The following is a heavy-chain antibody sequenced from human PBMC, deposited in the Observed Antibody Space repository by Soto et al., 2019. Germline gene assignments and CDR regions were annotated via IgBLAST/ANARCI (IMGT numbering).Heavy chain of an antibody. CDR3: AKDPNIVVLPAATGGLDV. V-gene: IGHV1-2*02. J-gene: IGHJ6*02. Sequence: QVQLMQSGAEVKKPGASVKVSCKASGYTFTDYYMHWVRQAPGQGLEWMGWINPNSGGTNYAQKFQGRVTMTRVKSISTAYMELSSLRSNDTALYYCAKDPNIVVLPAATGGLDVWGQGTTVTVSS. CDR2: INPNSGGT. D-gene: IGHD2-2*01. CDR1: GYTFTDYY.